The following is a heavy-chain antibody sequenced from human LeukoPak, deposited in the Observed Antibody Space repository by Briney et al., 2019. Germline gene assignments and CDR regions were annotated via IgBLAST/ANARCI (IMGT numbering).Heavy chain of an antibody. CDR3: ATTSRWGDYAASWFDP. D-gene: IGHD4-17*01. CDR1: GGSISSSSYY. Sequence: PSETLSLTCTVSGGSISSSSYYWGWIRQPPGKGLEWIGSIYYSGSTNYNPSLKSRVTISVDTSKNQFSLKLSSVTAADTAVYYCATTSRWGDYAASWFDPWGQGTLVTVSS. J-gene: IGHJ5*02. V-gene: IGHV4-39*07. CDR2: IYYSGST.